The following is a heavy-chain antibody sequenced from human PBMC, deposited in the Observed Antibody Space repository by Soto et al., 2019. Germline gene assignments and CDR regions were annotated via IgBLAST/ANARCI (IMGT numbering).Heavy chain of an antibody. V-gene: IGHV4-31*03. CDR3: AREVSSSFGTYDYYGMDV. J-gene: IGHJ6*02. CDR2: IYYSGST. Sequence: SETLSLTCTVSGGSISSGGYYWSWIRQHPGKGLEWVGYIYYSGSTYYNPSLKSRVTISVDTSKNQFHLKLSSLTAADTAVYYCAREVSSSFGTYDYYGMDVWGQGTTVTVSS. CDR1: GGSISSGGYY. D-gene: IGHD6-6*01.